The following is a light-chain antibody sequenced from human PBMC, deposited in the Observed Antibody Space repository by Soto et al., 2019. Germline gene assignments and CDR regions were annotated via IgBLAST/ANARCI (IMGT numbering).Light chain of an antibody. CDR2: ATS. Sequence: DIQMTQSPSSLSASVGDRVTITCRASQSISGHLNWYQHKPGKAPELLIYATSTLHIGVPSRFSGSGSGTDFSLPISSLQPEDFATYYCQQSYSSPRFTFGPGTKVDSK. CDR3: QQSYSSPRFT. J-gene: IGKJ3*01. CDR1: QSISGH. V-gene: IGKV1-39*01.